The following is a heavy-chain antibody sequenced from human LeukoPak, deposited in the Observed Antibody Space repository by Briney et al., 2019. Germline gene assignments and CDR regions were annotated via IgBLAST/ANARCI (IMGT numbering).Heavy chain of an antibody. J-gene: IGHJ4*02. Sequence: SVKVSCKVYGGTFSSYAISWVRQAPGQGLEWMGGIIPIFGTSNYAKKFQGRGTIITDESTSTAYMELSSLRSEAPAVYYCARGRAGYMGYFDYWGQGTLVTVSS. CDR2: IIPIFGTS. CDR3: ARGRAGYMGYFDY. CDR1: GGTFSSYA. V-gene: IGHV1-69*05. D-gene: IGHD5-24*01.